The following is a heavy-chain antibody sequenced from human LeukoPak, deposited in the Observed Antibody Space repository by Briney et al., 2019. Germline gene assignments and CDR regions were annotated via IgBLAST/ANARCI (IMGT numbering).Heavy chain of an antibody. V-gene: IGHV1-18*01. CDR2: ISAYNGNT. CDR3: ARWATKYYDILTGYSDH. J-gene: IGHJ4*02. Sequence: ASVKVSCKASDYTFTSYGISWVRQAPGQGLEWMGWISAYNGNTNYAQKLQGRVTMTTDTSTSTAYMELRSLRSDDTAVYYCARWATKYYDILTGYSDHWGQGTLVTVSS. D-gene: IGHD3-9*01. CDR1: DYTFTSYG.